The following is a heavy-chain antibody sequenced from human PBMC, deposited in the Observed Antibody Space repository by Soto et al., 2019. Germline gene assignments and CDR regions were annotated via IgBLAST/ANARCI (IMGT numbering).Heavy chain of an antibody. J-gene: IGHJ6*02. CDR1: GGSISSSSYY. D-gene: IGHD6-6*01. CDR3: ARRARAAPPHYYRMDV. Sequence: PSETLSLTCTVSGGSISSSSYYWGWIRQPPGKGLEWIGSIYYSGSTYYNPSLKSRVTISVDTSKNQFSLKLSSVTAADTAVYYCARRARAAPPHYYRMDVWGQGTTVTVSS. V-gene: IGHV4-39*01. CDR2: IYYSGST.